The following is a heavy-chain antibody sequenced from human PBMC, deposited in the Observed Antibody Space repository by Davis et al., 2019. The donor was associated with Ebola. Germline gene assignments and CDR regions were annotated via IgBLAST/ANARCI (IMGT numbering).Heavy chain of an antibody. V-gene: IGHV1-69*13. CDR2: TIPKFNLA. D-gene: IGHD3-10*01. CDR3: ARLYGSGTTIDY. Sequence: AASVKVSCKASGYTFTNYGITWVRQAPGQGLEWMGGTIPKFNLAQYAQKFQGRVTITADESTTTAYMEMSRLTAEDTAVYYCARLYGSGTTIDYWGQGTLVTVSS. J-gene: IGHJ4*02. CDR1: GYTFTNYG.